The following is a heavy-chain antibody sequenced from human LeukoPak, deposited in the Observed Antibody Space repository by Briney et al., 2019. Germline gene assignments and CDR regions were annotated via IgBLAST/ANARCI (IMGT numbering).Heavy chain of an antibody. V-gene: IGHV1-8*03. J-gene: IGHJ4*02. CDR1: GYTFTSDD. CDR2: MNPNSGNT. Sequence: GASVKVSCKASGYTFTSDDINWVRQASGQGLEWMGWMNPNSGNTGYAQKFQGRVTITRNTSISTAYMELSSLRSEDTAVYYCARLGDCSTSRWGQGTLVTVSS. CDR3: ARLGDCSTSR. D-gene: IGHD2-2*01.